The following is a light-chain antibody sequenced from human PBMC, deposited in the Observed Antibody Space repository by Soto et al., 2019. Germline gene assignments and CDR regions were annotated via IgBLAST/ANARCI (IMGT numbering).Light chain of an antibody. J-gene: IGKJ1*01. CDR1: QSIGSS. CDR3: QQYNSYRT. V-gene: IGKV1-5*03. CDR2: KAS. Sequence: DIQMTQFPSTLSASVGDRITLTCRASQSIGSSLSWYQQRPGKAPNLLFYKASSLESGVPSGFSGSGSGAEFTITISSLQPDDFATYYCQQYNSYRTFGQGTKVDI.